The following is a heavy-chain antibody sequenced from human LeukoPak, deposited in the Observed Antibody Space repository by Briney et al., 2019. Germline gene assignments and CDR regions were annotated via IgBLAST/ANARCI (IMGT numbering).Heavy chain of an antibody. J-gene: IGHJ4*02. CDR2: IYHSGGT. Sequence: SETLSLTCTVSGYSINSGYTWGWIRQPPGKGLEWIGNIYHSGGTYYNPSLTSRVTISVDTSKDQFSLQLSSVTAADTAVYYCARGSQVYSSSSLLFDYWGQGTLVTVSS. CDR1: GYSINSGYT. CDR3: ARGSQVYSSSSLLFDY. V-gene: IGHV4-38-2*02. D-gene: IGHD6-6*01.